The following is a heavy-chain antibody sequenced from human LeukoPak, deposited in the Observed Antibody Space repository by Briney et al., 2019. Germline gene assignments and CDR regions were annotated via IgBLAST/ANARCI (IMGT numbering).Heavy chain of an antibody. Sequence: SVTVSCKASGGTFSSYAISWVRQAPGQGLEWMGGIIPIFGTANYAQKFQGRVTITADKSTSTAYMELSSLRSEDTAVYYCARGPITMVRGVIRFDYWGQGTLVTVSS. J-gene: IGHJ4*02. D-gene: IGHD3-10*01. CDR1: GGTFSSYA. CDR3: ARGPITMVRGVIRFDY. V-gene: IGHV1-69*06. CDR2: IIPIFGTA.